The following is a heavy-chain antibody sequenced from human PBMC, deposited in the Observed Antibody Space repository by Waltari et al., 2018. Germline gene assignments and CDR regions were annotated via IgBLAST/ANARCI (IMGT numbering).Heavy chain of an antibody. D-gene: IGHD2-21*01. CDR3: ARAIRDELLCEF. V-gene: IGHV1-8*01. Sequence: QVQLVQSGAEVKKPGASVKVSCKASGYTFSNYDIGWVRQAPGQVLEWMGWMKPRSRNTGYAGGFQCSVTFTGDTSISTAYMDLSSLRSDDTAVYYCARAIRDELLCEFWGQGTLVTVSS. CDR2: MKPRSRNT. J-gene: IGHJ4*02. CDR1: GYTFSNYD.